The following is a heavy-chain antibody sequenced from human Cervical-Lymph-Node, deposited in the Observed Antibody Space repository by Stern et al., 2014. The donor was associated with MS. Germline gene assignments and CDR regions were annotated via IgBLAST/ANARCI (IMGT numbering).Heavy chain of an antibody. J-gene: IGHJ6*02. CDR2: IYGGNGNT. D-gene: IGHD3-16*01. CDR3: ARATHYDPQPRDFYYGMDV. Sequence: QVQLVESGAEVKKPGASVHVSCKASGYAFTKYAIHWVRQAPGQRLQWMGWIYGGNGNTNYSQTFQGRVTFTQDTSATTAYMEVRSLRSDDTAVYYCARATHYDPQPRDFYYGMDVWGQGTTVIVSS. V-gene: IGHV1-3*01. CDR1: GYAFTKYA.